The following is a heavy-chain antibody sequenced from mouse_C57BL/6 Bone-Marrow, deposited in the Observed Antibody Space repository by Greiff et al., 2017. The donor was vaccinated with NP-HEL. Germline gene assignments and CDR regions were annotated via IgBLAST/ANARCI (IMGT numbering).Heavy chain of an antibody. V-gene: IGHV1-80*01. Sequence: VQLQQSGAELVKPGASVKISCKASGYAFSSYWMNWVKQRPGKGLEWIGQIYPGDGDTNYNGHFKGKATLTADKSSSTAYMQHSSLTSEDAAVYFCARWGYGNIYLDYWGQGTTLTVSS. CDR2: IYPGDGDT. CDR3: ARWGYGNIYLDY. CDR1: GYAFSSYW. D-gene: IGHD2-1*01. J-gene: IGHJ2*01.